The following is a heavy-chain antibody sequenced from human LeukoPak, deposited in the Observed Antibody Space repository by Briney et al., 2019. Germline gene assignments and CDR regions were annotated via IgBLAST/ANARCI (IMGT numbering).Heavy chain of an antibody. J-gene: IGHJ4*02. CDR1: GYTFTSYY. V-gene: IGHV1-46*01. D-gene: IGHD3-16*01. CDR2: INPSCGST. Sequence: ASVKVSCKASGYTFTSYYMHWVRQAPAQGLEWMGIINPSCGSTSYSQKFQVRVTMTREMSTITVYMYLSSLISEDTAVDYCPKGGRSVLGFYCDYWGQGPLVPVSS. CDR3: PKGGRSVLGFYCDY.